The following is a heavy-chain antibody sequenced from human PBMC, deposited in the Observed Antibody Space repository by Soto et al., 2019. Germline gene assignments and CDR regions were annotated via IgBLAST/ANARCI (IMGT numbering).Heavy chain of an antibody. CDR3: ARNRGLTKTRYCSGGSCYSPPPY. V-gene: IGHV1-8*01. CDR1: GYTFTSYD. J-gene: IGHJ4*02. Sequence: ASVKGSCNTSGYTFTSYDINWVRQATGQGLEWMGWMNPNSGNTGYAQKFQGRVTMTRNTSISTAYMELSSLRSEDTAVYYCARNRGLTKTRYCSGGSCYSPPPYWGQGTLVTVSS. CDR2: MNPNSGNT. D-gene: IGHD2-15*01.